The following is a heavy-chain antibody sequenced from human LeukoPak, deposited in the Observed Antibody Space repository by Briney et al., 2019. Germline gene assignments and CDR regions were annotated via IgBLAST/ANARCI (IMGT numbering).Heavy chain of an antibody. J-gene: IGHJ4*02. CDR1: GGSFSGYY. D-gene: IGHD3-22*01. CDR3: ARYPYYYDSSGYYRHTYYFDY. V-gene: IGHV4-34*01. CDR2: INHSGST. Sequence: SETLSLTCAVYGGSFSGYYWSWIRQPPGKGLEWIGEINHSGSTNYNPSLKSRVTISVDTSKNQLSLKLCSVTAADTAVYYCARYPYYYDSSGYYRHTYYFDYWGQGTLVTVSS.